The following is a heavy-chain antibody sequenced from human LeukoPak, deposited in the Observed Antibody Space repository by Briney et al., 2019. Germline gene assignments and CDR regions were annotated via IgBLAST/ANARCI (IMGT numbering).Heavy chain of an antibody. CDR3: ARDPYNGNYGDSYYYYMDV. J-gene: IGHJ6*03. V-gene: IGHV3-74*01. D-gene: IGHD1-26*01. CDR2: INSVGSST. CDR1: GFTFSSYW. Sequence: PGGSLRLSCAASGFTFSSYWMHWVRQAPGKGLVWVSRINSVGSSTNYADSVKGRFTISRDNAKNTLYLQMNSLRAEDTAIYYCARDPYNGNYGDSYYYYMDVWGKGTTVTISS.